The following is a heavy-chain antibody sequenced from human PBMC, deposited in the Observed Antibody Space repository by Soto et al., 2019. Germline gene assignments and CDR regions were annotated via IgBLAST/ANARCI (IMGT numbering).Heavy chain of an antibody. CDR1: GYTFTSYG. J-gene: IGHJ4*02. Sequence: ASVKVSCKASGYTFTSYGISWVRQSPGQGLEWMGWISAYNGNTNYAQKLQGRVTMTTDTSTSTAYMELRSLRSDDTAVYYCARDFDIVVVPAASRISPFEYWGQGTLVTSPQ. D-gene: IGHD2-2*01. CDR3: ARDFDIVVVPAASRISPFEY. CDR2: ISAYNGNT. V-gene: IGHV1-18*01.